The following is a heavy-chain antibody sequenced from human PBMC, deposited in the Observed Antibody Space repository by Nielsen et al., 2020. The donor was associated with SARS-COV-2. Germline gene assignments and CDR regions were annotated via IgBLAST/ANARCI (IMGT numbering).Heavy chain of an antibody. J-gene: IGHJ6*02. CDR2: IFPGDSDT. Sequence: KVSCKASGYTFSNYWIGWVRQMPGKGLEWMGIIFPGDSDTRYSPSFQGQVTISADKSISTAYLQWSSLKASDTARYYCAREGQDDSGTERHGMDVWGQGTTVTVSS. V-gene: IGHV5-51*01. CDR1: GYTFSNYW. D-gene: IGHD3-10*01. CDR3: AREGQDDSGTERHGMDV.